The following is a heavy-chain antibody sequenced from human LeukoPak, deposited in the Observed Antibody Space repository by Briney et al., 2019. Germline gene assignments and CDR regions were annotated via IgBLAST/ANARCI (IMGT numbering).Heavy chain of an antibody. CDR3: ARDYIGGGDYVGENWFDP. J-gene: IGHJ5*02. V-gene: IGHV4-38-2*02. CDR2: IYHSGST. CDR1: GYSISSGYY. D-gene: IGHD4-17*01. Sequence: PSETLSLTCAVSGYSISSGYYWGWIRPPPGKGLEWIGSIYHSGSTYYIPSLKSRATISVDTSKNQFSLKLNSVTAADTAVYDGARDYIGGGDYVGENWFDPWGQGTLVTVSS.